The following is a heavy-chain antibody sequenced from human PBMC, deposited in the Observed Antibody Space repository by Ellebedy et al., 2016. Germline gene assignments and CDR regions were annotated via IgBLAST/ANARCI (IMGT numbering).Heavy chain of an antibody. J-gene: IGHJ4*02. CDR3: AGDSRGITAAGTSLHY. V-gene: IGHV3-53*01. CDR1: GFTFSDYY. CDR2: IYRSGST. D-gene: IGHD6-13*01. Sequence: GGSLRLSCAASGFTFSDYYMSWVRQAPGKGLEWVAIIYRSGSTFYPDSVKGRFTISRDNSKNTLYLQMNSLRAEDTAVYYCAGDSRGITAAGTSLHYWGQGTLVTVSS.